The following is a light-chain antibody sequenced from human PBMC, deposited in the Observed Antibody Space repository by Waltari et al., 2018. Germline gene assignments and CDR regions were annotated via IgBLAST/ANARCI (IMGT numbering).Light chain of an antibody. V-gene: IGKV2-30*01. CDR2: KVS. Sequence: DVVMPQSPLSLPVTLGQAASISCRSSERLVSSDANPYFNWFHQRPGQPPRRLFYKVSNRDSGVPDRFSGSGSGTDFTLTISRVEAEDVGVYYCMQGIHRPWTFGQGTKVEIK. CDR3: MQGIHRPWT. J-gene: IGKJ1*01. CDR1: ERLVSSDANPY.